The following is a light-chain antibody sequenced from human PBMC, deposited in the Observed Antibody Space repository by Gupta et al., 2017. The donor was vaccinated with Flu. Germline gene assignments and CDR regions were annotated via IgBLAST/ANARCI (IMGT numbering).Light chain of an antibody. CDR1: QFISSN. CDR3: KQYRNWPQT. Sequence: GERATISCRASQFISSNLDWYQQRPGQDPRRLIFDASTRATGIPARFSGSGYGTEFTLTISNLQSEDFAVYYCKQYRNWPQTFGQGTKLEIK. J-gene: IGKJ2*01. V-gene: IGKV3-15*01. CDR2: DAS.